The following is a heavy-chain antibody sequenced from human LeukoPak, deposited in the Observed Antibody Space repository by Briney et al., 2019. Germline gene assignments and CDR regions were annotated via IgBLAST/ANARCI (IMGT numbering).Heavy chain of an antibody. CDR2: ISFDGSDK. J-gene: IGHJ4*02. CDR1: GFSFSDYA. CDR3: ARGLRLGESLNY. Sequence: GGSLRLSCAASGFSFSDYAMHWVRQAPGKGLEWMTVISFDGSDKHYADSLRGRFTISRDNAKNSLYLQMNSLRAEDTAVYYCARGLRLGESLNYWGQGTLVTVSS. V-gene: IGHV3-30-3*01. D-gene: IGHD3-16*01.